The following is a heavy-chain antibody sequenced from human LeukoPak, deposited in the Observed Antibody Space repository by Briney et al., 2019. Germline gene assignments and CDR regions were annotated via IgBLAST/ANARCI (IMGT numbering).Heavy chain of an antibody. CDR3: ARRPTYDSSGYYLDDAFDI. CDR2: IYYSGST. CDR1: GGSISSYY. D-gene: IGHD3-22*01. V-gene: IGHV4-59*01. Sequence: PSETLSLTCTVSGGSISSYYWSWIQQPPGKGLEWIGYIYYSGSTNYNPSLKSRVTISVDTSKNQFSLKLSSVTAADTAVYYCARRPTYDSSGYYLDDAFDIWGQGTMVTVSS. J-gene: IGHJ3*02.